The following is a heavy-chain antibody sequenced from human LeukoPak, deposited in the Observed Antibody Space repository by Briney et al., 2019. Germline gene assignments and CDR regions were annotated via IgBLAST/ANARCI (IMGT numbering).Heavy chain of an antibody. CDR3: AKDRCYSCYYYYYYVDG. V-gene: IGHV3-30*02. Sequence: PGGSLRLSRAASGFTLRHYGMHGVRQAPGRGLAWVAFIRYDGSNKYYADSVKGRFTISRDNSKNTLYLQMNSPRAEDTAVYYCAKDRCYSCYYYYYYVDGWGKGTTVTVSS. CDR1: GFTLRHYG. CDR2: IRYDGSNK. D-gene: IGHD2-15*01. J-gene: IGHJ6*03.